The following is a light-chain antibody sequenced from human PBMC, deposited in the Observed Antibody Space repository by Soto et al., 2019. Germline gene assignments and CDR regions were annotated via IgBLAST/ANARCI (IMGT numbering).Light chain of an antibody. J-gene: IGLJ3*02. CDR3: SSYTSSSTLVV. CDR2: DVS. V-gene: IGLV2-14*03. Sequence: QSALTQPASVSGSPGQSITISCTGTSSDVGTYNFVSWYQQHPGTVPQLIIFDVSNRPSGFSHRFSGSKSGNTASLTISGLQAEDEADYYCSSYTSSSTLVVFGGGTKLTVL. CDR1: SSDVGTYNF.